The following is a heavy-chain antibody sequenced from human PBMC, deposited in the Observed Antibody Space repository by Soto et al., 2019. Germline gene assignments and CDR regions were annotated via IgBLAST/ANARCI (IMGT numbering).Heavy chain of an antibody. CDR1: GFTFSDYW. CDR3: VRGYALGSRDS. CDR2: VDSDGSAT. V-gene: IGHV3-74*01. Sequence: EAQLVESGGGLGQPGGSLRLSCAASGFTFSDYWIHWVRQAPRKGLVWVSRVDSDGSATTYADSVKGRFTISRDNAKKTVHLQMNSLRRDDTAVYYCVRGYALGSRDSWGQGTLVTVSS. J-gene: IGHJ4*02. D-gene: IGHD3-16*01.